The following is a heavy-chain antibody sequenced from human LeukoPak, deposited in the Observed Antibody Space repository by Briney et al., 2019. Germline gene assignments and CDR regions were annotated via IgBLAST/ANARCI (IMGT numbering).Heavy chain of an antibody. J-gene: IGHJ4*02. CDR3: ATTGSGSYYDY. CDR1: GFTFNSYW. D-gene: IGHD1-26*01. V-gene: IGHV3-74*01. Sequence: GGSLRLSCAASGFTFNSYWMHWVRQVPGKGLEWVSRINDDETSTTYAESVKGRFTISRDNAKNTLFLQMNSLRAEDTAVYYCATTGSGSYYDYWGQGTLVTVSS. CDR2: INDDETST.